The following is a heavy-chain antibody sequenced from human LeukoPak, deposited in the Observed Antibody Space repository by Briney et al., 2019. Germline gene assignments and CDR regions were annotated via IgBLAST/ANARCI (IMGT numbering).Heavy chain of an antibody. J-gene: IGHJ4*02. CDR1: GGSISSYY. V-gene: IGHV4-59*06. CDR2: IYYSGST. Sequence: SETLSLTCTVSGGSISSYYWSWIRQHPGKGLEWIGSIYYSGSTNYNPSLQGRVTISLDTSRNQFSLKLSSVTAADTAVYYCASGDNDPLFDYWGQGTLVTVSS. CDR3: ASGDNDPLFDY. D-gene: IGHD6-25*01.